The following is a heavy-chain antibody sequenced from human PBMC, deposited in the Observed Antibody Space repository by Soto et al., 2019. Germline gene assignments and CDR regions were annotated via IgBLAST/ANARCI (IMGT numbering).Heavy chain of an antibody. CDR2: ITSASDYI. CDR1: GFMFTRST. D-gene: IGHD3-9*01. J-gene: IGHJ3*02. V-gene: IGHV3-21*01. Sequence: PGGSLRLSCVASGFMFTRSTMNWVRQAPGKGLEWVSSITSASDYIFYADSVKGRFTISRDNAKNSLYLQMNSLRAEDTAVYYCARVGTGSSTPLDIWGQGTMVPVSS. CDR3: ARVGTGSSTPLDI.